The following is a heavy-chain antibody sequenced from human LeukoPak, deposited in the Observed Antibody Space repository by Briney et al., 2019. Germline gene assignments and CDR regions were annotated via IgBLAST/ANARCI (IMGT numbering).Heavy chain of an antibody. CDR1: GYTFTSYG. V-gene: IGHV1-18*01. CDR3: ARVRPIAVAGARNPGAGYYYYYYMDV. D-gene: IGHD6-19*01. J-gene: IGHJ6*03. Sequence: GASVKVSCKASGYTFTSYGISWVRQAPGQGLEWMGWISAYNGNTNYAQKLQGRVTMTTDTSTSTAYMELRSLRSDDTAVYYCARVRPIAVAGARNPGAGYYYYYYMDVWGKGTTVTVSS. CDR2: ISAYNGNT.